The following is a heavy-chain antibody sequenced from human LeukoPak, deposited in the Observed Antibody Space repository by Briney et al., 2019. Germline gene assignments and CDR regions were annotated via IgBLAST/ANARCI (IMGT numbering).Heavy chain of an antibody. D-gene: IGHD2-21*01. Sequence: ASVKVSCKASGYTFTSYYMHWVRQAPGQGLEWMGIINPSGGSTSYAQKFQGRVTMTTDTSTSTAYMELRSLRSDDTAVYYCARIAYCGGDCYTTYFDYWGQGTLVTVSS. J-gene: IGHJ4*02. CDR2: INPSGGST. CDR3: ARIAYCGGDCYTTYFDY. V-gene: IGHV1-46*01. CDR1: GYTFTSYY.